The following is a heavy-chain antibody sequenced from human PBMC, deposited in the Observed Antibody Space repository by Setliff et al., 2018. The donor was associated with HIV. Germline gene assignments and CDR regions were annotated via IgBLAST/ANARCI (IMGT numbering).Heavy chain of an antibody. V-gene: IGHV1-3*04. J-gene: IGHJ4*02. CDR2: INTGNDNT. Sequence: ASVKVSCKASGYTFSTYPMHWVRQAPGQRLEWMGWINTGNDNTRYSQKFQGRVTITRDTSASTAYMELSSLTSEDTAVYYCAKGGDRAMINFDHWGQGTLVTVSS. CDR1: GYTFSTYP. CDR3: AKGGDRAMINFDH. D-gene: IGHD5-18*01.